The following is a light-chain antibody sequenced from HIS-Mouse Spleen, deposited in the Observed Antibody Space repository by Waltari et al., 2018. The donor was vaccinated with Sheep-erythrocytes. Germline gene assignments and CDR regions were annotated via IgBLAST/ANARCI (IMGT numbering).Light chain of an antibody. V-gene: IGKV1D-13*01. Sequence: AIQFTPSPSSLSASVADRVTITCRSSQGIRSALAWYQQKPGKAPKLLIYDASSLESGVPSRFSGSGSGTDFTLTISSLQPEDFATYYCQQFNNYPRTFGQGTKVEIK. CDR3: QQFNNYPRT. CDR2: DAS. CDR1: QGIRSA. J-gene: IGKJ1*01.